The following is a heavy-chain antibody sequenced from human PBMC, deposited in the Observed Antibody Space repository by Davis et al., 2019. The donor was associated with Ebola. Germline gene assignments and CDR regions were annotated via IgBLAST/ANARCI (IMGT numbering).Heavy chain of an antibody. V-gene: IGHV3-74*01. D-gene: IGHD2-2*01. J-gene: IGHJ4*02. CDR2: INSDGSST. CDR3: ARVGSVVPAAIGYYFDY. CDR1: GFTFSSYW. Sequence: GESLKISCAASGFTFSSYWMHWVRQAPGKGLVWVSRINSDGSSTSYVDSVKGRFTISRDNAKSTLYLQMNSLRAEDTAVYYCARVGSVVPAAIGYYFDYWGQGTLVTVSS.